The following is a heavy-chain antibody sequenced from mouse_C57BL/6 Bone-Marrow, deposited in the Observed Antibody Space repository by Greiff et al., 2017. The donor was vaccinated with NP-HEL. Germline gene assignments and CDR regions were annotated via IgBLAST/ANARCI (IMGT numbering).Heavy chain of an antibody. V-gene: IGHV5-16*01. Sequence: EVQVVESEGGLVQPGSSMKLSCTASGFTFSDYYMAWVRQVPEKGLEWVANINYDGSSTYYLDSLKSRFIISRDNAKNILYLQMSSLKSEDTATYYCARDRYYGSSYSYWYFDVWGTGTTVTVSS. CDR3: ARDRYYGSSYSYWYFDV. D-gene: IGHD1-1*01. CDR2: INYDGSST. J-gene: IGHJ1*03. CDR1: GFTFSDYY.